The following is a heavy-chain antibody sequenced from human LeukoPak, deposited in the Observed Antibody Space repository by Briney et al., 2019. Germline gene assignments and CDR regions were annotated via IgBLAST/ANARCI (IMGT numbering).Heavy chain of an antibody. CDR3: AKDLDSATIFDY. CDR2: ISSSGSTI. CDR1: GFTFSDYY. V-gene: IGHV3-11*04. J-gene: IGHJ4*02. D-gene: IGHD5-12*01. Sequence: GGSLRLSCAASGFTFSDYYMSWIRQAPGKGLEWVSYISSSGSTIYYADSVKGRFTISRDNAKNSLYLQMNSLRAEDTAVYYCAKDLDSATIFDYWGQGTLVTVSS.